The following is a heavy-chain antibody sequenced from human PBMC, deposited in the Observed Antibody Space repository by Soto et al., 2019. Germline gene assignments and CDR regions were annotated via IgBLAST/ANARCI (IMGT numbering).Heavy chain of an antibody. D-gene: IGHD2-21*02. CDR2: ITSRSDGGTT. CDR3: ATGTACVSQSGDCYPREEYCFDY. CDR1: GFTFTNAW. J-gene: IGHJ4*01. Sequence: EVQLVESGGGLVKPGGSLRLSCVASGFTFTNAWMTWVRQAPGKGLEWVGRITSRSDGGTTDFAAPVTGRFTISTDDSANTFYLQMNTLKIEDSAVYYCATGTACVSQSGDCYPREEYCFDYWGHGTLVTVSS. V-gene: IGHV3-15*01.